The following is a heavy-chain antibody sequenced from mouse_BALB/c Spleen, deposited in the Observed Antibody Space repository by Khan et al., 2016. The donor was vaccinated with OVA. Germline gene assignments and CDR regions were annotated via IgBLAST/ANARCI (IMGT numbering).Heavy chain of an antibody. CDR1: GYSITSDYA. CDR3: ASYYGSSYFDY. CDR2: ISYSGST. J-gene: IGHJ2*01. Sequence: EVQLQESGPGLVKPSQSLSLTCTDTGYSITSDYAWNWIRQFPGNKLEWMGYISYSGSTSYNPSLKSRISITRDTSKNQFFLQLNSVTTEDTATYYCASYYGSSYFDYWGQGTTLTVSS. V-gene: IGHV3-2*02. D-gene: IGHD1-1*01.